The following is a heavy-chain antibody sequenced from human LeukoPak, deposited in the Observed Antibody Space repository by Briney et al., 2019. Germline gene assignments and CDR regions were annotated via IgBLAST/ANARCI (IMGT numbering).Heavy chain of an antibody. J-gene: IGHJ4*02. Sequence: SQTLSLTCAISGDSVSSNSAAWNWIRQSPSRGLEWLGRTYYRSKWYNDYAVSVKSRITINPDTSKNQFSLQLNSVTPEDTAVYYCARARYCSGGSCLTFDYWGQGTLVTVSS. CDR2: TYYRSKWYN. D-gene: IGHD2-15*01. CDR1: GDSVSSNSAA. V-gene: IGHV6-1*01. CDR3: ARARYCSGGSCLTFDY.